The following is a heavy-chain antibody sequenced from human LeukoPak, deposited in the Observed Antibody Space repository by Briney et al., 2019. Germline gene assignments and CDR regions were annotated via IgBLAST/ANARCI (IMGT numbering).Heavy chain of an antibody. V-gene: IGHV4-59*12. CDR3: ARRGPYSSSPYYYYYYMDV. Sequence: PSETLSLTCTVSGGSISSYYWSWIRQPPGKGLEWIGYIHYSGSTHYNPSLKSRVTISVDTSKNQFSLKLSSVTAADTAVYYCARRGPYSSSPYYYYYYMDVWGKGTTVTVSS. CDR2: IHYSGST. CDR1: GGSISSYY. D-gene: IGHD6-6*01. J-gene: IGHJ6*03.